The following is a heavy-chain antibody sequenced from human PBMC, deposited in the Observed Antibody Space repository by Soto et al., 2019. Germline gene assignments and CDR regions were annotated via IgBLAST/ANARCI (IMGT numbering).Heavy chain of an antibody. CDR1: GFSFSSYA. J-gene: IGHJ5*02. CDR2: ISHDGINK. D-gene: IGHD6-19*01. CDR3: ARDMYSSDYFVKWFEP. V-gene: IGHV3-30-3*01. Sequence: QVRRVESGGGVVQPGRSLRLSCTASGFSFSSYAMYWFRQPPGKGLEWVAVISHDGINKHYADSVKGRVTVSRDNSNHSLDLQLNSLRGEDTAMYSCARDMYSSDYFVKWFEPWGQGTLVTVSS.